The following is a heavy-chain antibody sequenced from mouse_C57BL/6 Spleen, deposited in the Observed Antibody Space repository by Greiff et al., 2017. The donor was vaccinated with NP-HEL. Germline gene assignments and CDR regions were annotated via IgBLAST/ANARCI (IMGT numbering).Heavy chain of an antibody. CDR1: GYTFTSYW. CDR3: ARHSIYYYGSSYYFDY. D-gene: IGHD1-1*01. Sequence: QVQLQQPGAELVKPGASVKMSCKASGYTFTSYWITWVKQRPGQGLEWIGDIYPGSGSTNYNEKFKSKATLTVDTSSSTAYMQLSSLTSEDSAVYYCARHSIYYYGSSYYFDYWGQGTTLTVSS. V-gene: IGHV1-55*01. J-gene: IGHJ2*01. CDR2: IYPGSGST.